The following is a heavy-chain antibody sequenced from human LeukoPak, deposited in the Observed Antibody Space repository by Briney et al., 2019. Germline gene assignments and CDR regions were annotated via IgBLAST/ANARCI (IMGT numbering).Heavy chain of an antibody. CDR1: GGTFSSYA. CDR2: IIPIFGTA. J-gene: IGHJ6*03. CDR3: ARGADLPYYMDV. Sequence: GASVKVPCKASGGTFSSYAISWVRQAPGQGLEWMGGIIPIFGTANYAQKFQGRVTITADESTSTAYMELSSLRSEDTAVYYCARGADLPYYMDVWGKGTTVTVSS. V-gene: IGHV1-69*13.